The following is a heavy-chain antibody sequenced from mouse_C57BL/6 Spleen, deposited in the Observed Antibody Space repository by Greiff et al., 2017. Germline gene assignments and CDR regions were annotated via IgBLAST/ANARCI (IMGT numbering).Heavy chain of an antibody. J-gene: IGHJ3*01. Sequence: QVQLKQPGAELVMPGASVKLSCKASGYTFTSYWMHWVKQRPGQGLEWIGEIDPSDSYTNYNKKFKGKSTLTVDKSSSTAYMQLSSLTSEDSAVYYCARFLYGNSFAYWGQGTLVTVSA. V-gene: IGHV1-69*01. CDR3: ARFLYGNSFAY. CDR1: GYTFTSYW. D-gene: IGHD2-1*01. CDR2: IDPSDSYT.